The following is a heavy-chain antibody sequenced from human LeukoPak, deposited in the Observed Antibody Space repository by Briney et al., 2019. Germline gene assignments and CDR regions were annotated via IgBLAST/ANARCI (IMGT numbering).Heavy chain of an antibody. CDR3: ARESRSSGWDYFDY. J-gene: IGHJ4*02. Sequence: PGGSLRLSCAASGFTFDDYGMSWVRQAPGKGLEWVSGINWNGGSTGYADSVKGRFTISRDNAKNSLYLQMNSLRAEDTAVYYCARESRSSGWDYFDYWGQGTPVTVSS. V-gene: IGHV3-20*04. CDR2: INWNGGST. D-gene: IGHD6-19*01. CDR1: GFTFDDYG.